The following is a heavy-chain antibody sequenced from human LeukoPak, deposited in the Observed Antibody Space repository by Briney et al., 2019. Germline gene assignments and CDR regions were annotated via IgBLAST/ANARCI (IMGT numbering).Heavy chain of an antibody. CDR2: MSYDGSNK. V-gene: IGHV3-30-3*01. J-gene: IGHJ4*02. CDR1: GFTFSSYA. Sequence: PGGSLRLSCAASGFTFSSYAMHWVRQAPGKGLEWVAVMSYDGSNKYYADSVKGRFTISRDNSKNTLYLQMNSLRAEDTAVYYCARGPLGGPPGYGLGLYYFDYWGQGTLVTVSS. D-gene: IGHD5-18*01. CDR3: ARGPLGGPPGYGLGLYYFDY.